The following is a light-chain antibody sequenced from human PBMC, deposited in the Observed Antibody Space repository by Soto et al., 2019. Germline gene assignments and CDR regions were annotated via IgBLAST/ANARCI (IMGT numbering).Light chain of an antibody. CDR2: DAS. V-gene: IGKV1-5*01. CDR1: QSISSW. Sequence: DIQMSQSPSTLSASVGDSVTITCRASQSISSWLAWYQQKPGKAPKLLIYDASSLQSGVPSRFSGSGSGTEFTLTISSLQPDDFATYYCQQYDSYSPYTFGQGTQLEIK. CDR3: QQYDSYSPYT. J-gene: IGKJ2*01.